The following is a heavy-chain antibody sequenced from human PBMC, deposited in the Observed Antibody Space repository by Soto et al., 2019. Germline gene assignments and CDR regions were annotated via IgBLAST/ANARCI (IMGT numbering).Heavy chain of an antibody. V-gene: IGHV3-9*01. CDR2: ISWNGYSI. D-gene: IGHD3-3*01. CDR1: GFTFDDHV. CDR3: ARSWSGSTSGRVDV. J-gene: IGHJ6*02. Sequence: EVQLVESGGTLVHPGRSLRISCAASGFTFDDHVMHWVRQAPGKGLEWVAHISWNGYSIGYGESVRGRFTISRDNAKNSLYLQMNSLRPEDTALYYCARSWSGSTSGRVDVWGQGTTVIVSS.